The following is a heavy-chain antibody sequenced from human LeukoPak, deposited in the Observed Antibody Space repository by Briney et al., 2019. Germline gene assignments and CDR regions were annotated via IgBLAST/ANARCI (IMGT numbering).Heavy chain of an antibody. V-gene: IGHV5-51*01. CDR3: ARHYPGGDYFIDY. CDR1: GYSFSNYW. CDR2: IYPDDSDT. Sequence: GESLNISCKGSGYSFSNYWIGWVRQMPGKGLEWVGIIYPDDSDTRYSPSFQDQVTISADKSISTAYLQWSSLKASDTAMYYCARHYPGGDYFIDYWGQGTLVTVSS. D-gene: IGHD4-17*01. J-gene: IGHJ4*02.